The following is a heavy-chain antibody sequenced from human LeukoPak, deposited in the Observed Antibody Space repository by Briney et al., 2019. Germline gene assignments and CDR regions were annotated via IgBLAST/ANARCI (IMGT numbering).Heavy chain of an antibody. Sequence: ASVKVSCKASGGTFNNYAINWVRQAPGQGLEWMGGIFPLFGTTNYAQGFKGRVTITADDSTSTAYMELNSLRTEDTAVYYCARGRESHGHYFHFWGQGTLVTVSS. CDR1: GGTFNNYA. CDR3: ARGRESHGHYFHF. J-gene: IGHJ4*02. D-gene: IGHD1-26*01. CDR2: IFPLFGTT. V-gene: IGHV1-69*01.